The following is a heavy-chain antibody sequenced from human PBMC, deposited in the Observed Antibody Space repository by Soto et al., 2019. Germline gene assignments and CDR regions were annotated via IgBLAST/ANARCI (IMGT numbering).Heavy chain of an antibody. Sequence: SETLCVTSAVEDGYFRGYDWSWIRQPPGKGLEWIGEINHSGSTNYNPSLKSRVTISVDTSKNQFSLKLSSVTAADTAVYYCARGRWFDPWGQGTLVTVSS. V-gene: IGHV4-34*01. CDR1: DGYFRGYD. J-gene: IGHJ5*02. CDR2: INHSGST. CDR3: ARGRWFDP.